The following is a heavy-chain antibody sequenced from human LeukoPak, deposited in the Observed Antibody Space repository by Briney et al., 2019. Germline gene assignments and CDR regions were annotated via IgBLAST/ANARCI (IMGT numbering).Heavy chain of an antibody. V-gene: IGHV1-8*03. D-gene: IGHD2-15*01. CDR1: GYSFNNYD. CDR2: INPDSGNT. Sequence: GASVKVSCKASGYSFNNYDINWVRQATREGPEWMGWINPDSGNTGYAQKFQGRVTLTRDTSINTAYMELSSLKSEDTAVYYCARGGCQSCYNYWGQGTLVTVSS. CDR3: ARGGCQSCYNY. J-gene: IGHJ4*02.